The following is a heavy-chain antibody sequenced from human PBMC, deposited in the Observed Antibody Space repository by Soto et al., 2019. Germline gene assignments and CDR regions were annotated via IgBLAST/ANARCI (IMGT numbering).Heavy chain of an antibody. D-gene: IGHD4-17*01. J-gene: IGHJ4*02. V-gene: IGHV1-46*01. CDR2: INPSGGST. Sequence: ASVKVSCKASGYTFTSYYMHWVRQAPGQGLEWMGIINPSGGSTSYAQKFQGRVTMTRDTSTSTVYMELSSLRSEDTAVYYCAREVFGPYGGNSSFDYWGQGTRVTVSS. CDR1: GYTFTSYY. CDR3: AREVFGPYGGNSSFDY.